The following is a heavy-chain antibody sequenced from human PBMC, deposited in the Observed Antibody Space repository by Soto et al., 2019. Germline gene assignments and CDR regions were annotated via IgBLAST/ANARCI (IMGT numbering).Heavy chain of an antibody. J-gene: IGHJ5*02. D-gene: IGHD3-10*01. CDR2: ISYDGENQ. CDR1: GFSFSHYA. Sequence: VGSLRLSCAASGFSFSHYAMHWVRQPPGKGLEWVALISYDGENQYFTDSVRGRFTISRDNSKTAVYLEMNNLRLDDTATYYCVSPHSESSNAFDLWGQGTLVTVSS. V-gene: IGHV3-30*04. CDR3: VSPHSESSNAFDL.